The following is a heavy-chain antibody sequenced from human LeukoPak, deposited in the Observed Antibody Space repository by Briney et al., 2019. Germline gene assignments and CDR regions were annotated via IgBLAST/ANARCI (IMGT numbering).Heavy chain of an antibody. V-gene: IGHV4-59*11. J-gene: IGHJ4*02. CDR1: GGSISNHY. Sequence: SETPSLTCTVSGGSISNHYWSWMRQPPGKGLEWIGNIYYTGSTNYNPSLNSRVTISVDTSKNHFSLKLGSVTAADTAVYYCARGGYSGTYHFDYWGQGTLVTVSS. CDR2: IYYTGST. D-gene: IGHD1-26*01. CDR3: ARGGYSGTYHFDY.